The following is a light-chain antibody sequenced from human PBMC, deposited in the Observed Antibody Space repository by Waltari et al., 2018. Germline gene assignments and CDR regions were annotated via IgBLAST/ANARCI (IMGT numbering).Light chain of an antibody. J-gene: IGLJ3*02. CDR2: GSP. CDR3: LLHFGGDQLV. V-gene: IGLV7-43*01. Sequence: QTVVTQEPSLTVSPGGPVTLTCPSSTGAVAGDFYPSWFQQLPGQAPRALLFGSPTKYSWTPARVSGSLLGGKAALTLSGAQPEDEADYYCLLHFGGDQLVFGGGTKLTVL. CDR1: TGAVAGDFY.